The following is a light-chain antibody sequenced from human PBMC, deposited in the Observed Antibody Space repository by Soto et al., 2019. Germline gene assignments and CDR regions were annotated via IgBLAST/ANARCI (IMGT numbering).Light chain of an antibody. V-gene: IGLV6-57*03. CDR3: QSXXXXXXXV. J-gene: IGLJ3*02. Sequence: NFMLTQPHSVSESPGKTVTISCTRSSGSIASNYVQWYQQRPGSAPTTVIYEDNQRPSGVPDRFSGSIDSSSNSASLTISXXXTEDXADYYCQSXXXXXXXVFGXGT. CDR2: EDN. CDR1: SGSIASNY.